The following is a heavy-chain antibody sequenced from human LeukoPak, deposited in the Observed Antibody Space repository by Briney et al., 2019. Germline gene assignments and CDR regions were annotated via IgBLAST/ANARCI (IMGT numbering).Heavy chain of an antibody. CDR3: ARDLGLRGSN. D-gene: IGHD4-23*01. CDR1: GFIFSNSW. V-gene: IGHV3-74*01. Sequence: QPGGSLRLSCEVSGFIFSNSWMHWVRHTPGKGLVWVSRMYGDMSDIIYADSVKGRFTISRDNAKNTVYLQMNSLRGEDTAVYYCARDLGLRGSNWGLGTLVTVSS. J-gene: IGHJ4*02. CDR2: MYGDMSDI.